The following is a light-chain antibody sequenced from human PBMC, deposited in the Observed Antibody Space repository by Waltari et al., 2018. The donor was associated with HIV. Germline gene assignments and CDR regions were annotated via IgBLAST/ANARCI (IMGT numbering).Light chain of an antibody. Sequence: QSALTQPPSASGSPGQSVTISCTGTSSDVGGYNYVSWYQQHPGKAPQLMIYEVSQRPSGVPNRFSVSKSGNTASLTVSGLQTEDEANYYCSSYAGSNNWVFGGGTNLTVL. CDR2: EVS. J-gene: IGLJ3*02. CDR1: SSDVGGYNY. V-gene: IGLV2-8*01. CDR3: SSYAGSNNWV.